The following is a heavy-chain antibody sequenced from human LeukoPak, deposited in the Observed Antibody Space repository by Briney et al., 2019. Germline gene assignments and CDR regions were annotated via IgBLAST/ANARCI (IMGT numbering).Heavy chain of an antibody. CDR2: ISAYNGNT. D-gene: IGHD3-22*01. V-gene: IGHV1-18*01. CDR1: GYTFTNYG. J-gene: IGHJ4*02. CDR3: ARGSQRDYYDSSGYSPRDY. Sequence: VASVKVSCKASGYTFTNYGISWVRQAPGQGLECMGWISAYNGNTNYAQQVQGRVTMTTDTSTSTAYMELRSLRSDDTAVYYCARGSQRDYYDSSGYSPRDYWGQGTLVTVSS.